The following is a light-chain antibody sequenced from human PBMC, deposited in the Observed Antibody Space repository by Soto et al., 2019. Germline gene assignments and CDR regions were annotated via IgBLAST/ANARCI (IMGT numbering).Light chain of an antibody. V-gene: IGKV3-15*01. Sequence: EAVLTQSPATLSVSPGERATRSCRASQSVATNLAWYQQRPGQAPRLLIYGASKRAIGLPARFSGSGSGTEFTLTITSLQSEDFAVYYCQQYNNWPQTFGQGTKVDIK. CDR1: QSVATN. J-gene: IGKJ1*01. CDR2: GAS. CDR3: QQYNNWPQT.